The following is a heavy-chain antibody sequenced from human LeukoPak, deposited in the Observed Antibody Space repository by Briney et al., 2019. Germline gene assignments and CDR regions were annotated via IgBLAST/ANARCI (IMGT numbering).Heavy chain of an antibody. CDR2: ISSTGSYI. CDR1: GFTFSSYS. Sequence: PGGSLRLSCVASGFTFSSYSMNGVRQAPGKGLEWVSSISSTGSYIYYADSVKGRFTISRDNAKNSLYLQMNSLRAEDTAVYYCARDGGYCSGGSCNNWFDPWGQGTLVTVSS. CDR3: ARDGGYCSGGSCNNWFDP. J-gene: IGHJ5*02. D-gene: IGHD2-15*01. V-gene: IGHV3-21*01.